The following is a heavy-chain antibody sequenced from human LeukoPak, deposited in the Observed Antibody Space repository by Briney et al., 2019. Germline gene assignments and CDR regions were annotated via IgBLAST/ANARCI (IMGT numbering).Heavy chain of an antibody. CDR2: ISYSGST. CDR1: GGSISNYY. V-gene: IGHV4-59*01. D-gene: IGHD3-22*01. J-gene: IGHJ3*02. Sequence: SETLSLTCTISGGSISNYYWTWLPQPPGKGLEWIGFISYSGSTSYNPSLKRRVTISLDTSKNQFSLKLSSVTAADTAVYYCARAYYFDSSGYDDAFDIWGQGTMVTVSS. CDR3: ARAYYFDSSGYDDAFDI.